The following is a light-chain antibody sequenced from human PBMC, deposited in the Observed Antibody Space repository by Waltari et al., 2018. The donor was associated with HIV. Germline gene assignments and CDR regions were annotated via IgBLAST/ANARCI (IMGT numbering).Light chain of an antibody. CDR1: QSLLHSNAYNY. V-gene: IGKV2-28*01. CDR2: LGS. J-gene: IGKJ4*01. CDR3: MQAVQVPRT. Sequence: DIVMTQSPLSLPVTPGEPASISCRSSQSLLHSNAYNYLDWYLQKPGQSPQLLIYLGSNRASGVPDRFSGSGSGTDFTLKISRVEAEDVGVYYCMQAVQVPRTFGGGTKVEI.